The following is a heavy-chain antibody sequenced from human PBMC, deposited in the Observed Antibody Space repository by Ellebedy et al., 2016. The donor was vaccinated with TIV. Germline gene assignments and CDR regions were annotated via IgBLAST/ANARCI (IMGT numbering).Heavy chain of an antibody. V-gene: IGHV3-7*01. CDR2: IKQDGSEK. CDR3: AREVVVAAIHYYYYGMDV. D-gene: IGHD2-15*01. Sequence: GESLKISXAASGFTFSSYWMSWVRQAPGKGLEWVANIKQDGSEKYYVDSVKGRFTISRDNAKNSPYLQMNSLRAEDTAVYYCAREVVVAAIHYYYYGMDVWGQGTTVTVSS. CDR1: GFTFSSYW. J-gene: IGHJ6*02.